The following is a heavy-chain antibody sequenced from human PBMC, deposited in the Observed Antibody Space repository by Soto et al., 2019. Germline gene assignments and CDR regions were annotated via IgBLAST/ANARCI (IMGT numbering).Heavy chain of an antibody. V-gene: IGHV4-31*03. J-gene: IGHJ6*02. CDR3: ARAGVAAMTYGTDV. Sequence: QVQLQESGPGLVKPSQTLSLTCTVSGGSISSGGYYWSWIRQHPGKGLEWIGYIYSSGSTYYNPSLKSRVTISVDTSKNQFSLKLSSVTAADAAVYYCARAGVAAMTYGTDVWGQGTTVTVSS. CDR1: GGSISSGGYY. CDR2: IYSSGST. D-gene: IGHD2-2*01.